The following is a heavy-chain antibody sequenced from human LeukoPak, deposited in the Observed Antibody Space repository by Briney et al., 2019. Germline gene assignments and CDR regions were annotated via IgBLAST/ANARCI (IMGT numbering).Heavy chain of an antibody. CDR3: ARDHPRIRLGELSPVDY. J-gene: IGHJ4*02. CDR1: GFTFSSYE. D-gene: IGHD3-16*02. CDR2: ISSSGSTI. Sequence: PGGSLRLSCAASGFTFSSYEMNWVRQAPGKGLEWVSYISSSGSTIYYAESVKGRFTISRDNAKNSLYLQMNSLRAEDTAVYYCARDHPRIRLGELSPVDYWGQGTLVTVSS. V-gene: IGHV3-48*03.